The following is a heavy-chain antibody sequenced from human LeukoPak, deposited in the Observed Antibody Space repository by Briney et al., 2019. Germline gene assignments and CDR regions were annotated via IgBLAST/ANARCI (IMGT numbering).Heavy chain of an antibody. V-gene: IGHV1-69*05. Sequence: SVKVSCKASGGTFSSYAISWVRQAPGQGLEWMGGIIPIFGTANYAQKFQGRVTTTTDESTSTAYMELSSLRSEDTAVYYCATTLGRYYYDSSGPRDAFDIWGQGTMVTVSS. CDR3: ATTLGRYYYDSSGPRDAFDI. CDR2: IIPIFGTA. CDR1: GGTFSSYA. D-gene: IGHD3-22*01. J-gene: IGHJ3*02.